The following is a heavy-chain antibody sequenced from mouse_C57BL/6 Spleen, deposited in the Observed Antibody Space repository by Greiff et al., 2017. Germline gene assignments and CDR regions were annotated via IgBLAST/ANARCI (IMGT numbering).Heavy chain of an antibody. CDR2: ISSGSSTI. J-gene: IGHJ3*01. Sequence: EVKVVESGGGLVKPGGSLKLSCAASGFTFSDYGMHWVRQAPEKGLEWVAYISSGSSTIYYADTVKGRFTISRDNAKNTLFLQMTSLRSEDTAMYYCARQTTVVPFAYWGQGTLVTVSA. CDR1: GFTFSDYG. D-gene: IGHD1-1*01. V-gene: IGHV5-17*01. CDR3: ARQTTVVPFAY.